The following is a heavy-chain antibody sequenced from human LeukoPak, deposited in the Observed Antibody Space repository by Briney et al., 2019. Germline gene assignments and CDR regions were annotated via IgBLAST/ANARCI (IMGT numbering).Heavy chain of an antibody. CDR3: ARVTITMIVGGTEYFQH. J-gene: IGHJ1*01. CDR1: GFTFSSYG. CDR2: ISYDGSNK. Sequence: GRSLRLSCAASGFTFSSYGMHWVRQAPGKGLEWVAVISYDGSNKYYADSVKGRFTISRDNSKNTLYLQMNSLRSEDTAVYYCARVTITMIVGGTEYFQHWGQGTLVTVSS. V-gene: IGHV3-30*03. D-gene: IGHD3-22*01.